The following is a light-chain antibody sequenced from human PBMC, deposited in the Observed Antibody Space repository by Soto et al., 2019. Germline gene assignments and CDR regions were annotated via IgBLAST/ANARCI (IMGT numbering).Light chain of an antibody. V-gene: IGKV3-11*01. Sequence: EIVLTQSPATLSLSPGERVTLSCRTSQSVGSYLAWYQQKPGQAPRLLMYDTSNRAAGIPATFSGSGSGTDYTLTISSLEPDDFAVYYCQQRSNWPPVFTFGPGTRVDV. J-gene: IGKJ3*01. CDR2: DTS. CDR3: QQRSNWPPVFT. CDR1: QSVGSY.